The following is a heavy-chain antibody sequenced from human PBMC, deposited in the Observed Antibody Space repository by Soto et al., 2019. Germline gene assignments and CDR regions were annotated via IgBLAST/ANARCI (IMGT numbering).Heavy chain of an antibody. CDR3: AKDRGYYDSSGLDY. CDR1: GFTFSSDW. D-gene: IGHD3-22*01. J-gene: IGHJ4*02. Sequence: GGSLRLSCAASGFTFSSDWMHWVRQAPGKGLVWVSRINTDGGTTNYAESVKGRFTISRDNSKNTLYLQMNSLRAEDTAVYYCAKDRGYYDSSGLDYWGQGTLVTVSS. V-gene: IGHV3-74*01. CDR2: INTDGGTT.